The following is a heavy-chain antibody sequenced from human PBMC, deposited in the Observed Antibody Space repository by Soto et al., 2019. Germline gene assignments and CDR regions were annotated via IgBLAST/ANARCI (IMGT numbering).Heavy chain of an antibody. CDR1: GFTFSSYA. J-gene: IGHJ4*02. CDR2: ISGSGGST. V-gene: IGHV3-23*01. D-gene: IGHD2-15*01. CDR3: AKGRGGGNRHFDY. Sequence: EVQLLESGGGLVQPGGSLRLSCAASGFTFSSYAMSWVRQAPGKGLEWVSAISGSGGSTYYADSVKGRFTISRDNSKHTLYLQRNSLRAEDTAVYYCAKGRGGGNRHFDYGGQGTLVTVSS.